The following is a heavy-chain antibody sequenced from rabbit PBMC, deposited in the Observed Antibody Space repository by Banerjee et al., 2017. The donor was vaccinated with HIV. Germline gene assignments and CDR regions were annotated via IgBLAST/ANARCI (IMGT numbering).Heavy chain of an antibody. D-gene: IGHD6-1*01. Sequence: QSLEESGGGLVQPEGSPTLTCKAAGFDLSSSYYMSWVRQAPGKGLEWIACIHAGSSGTTYYASWAKGRFTISKTSSTTVTLQMTSLTAADTATYFCAKTYTDNVYAHDLWGQGTLVTVS. CDR2: IHAGSSGTT. CDR1: GFDLSSSYY. J-gene: IGHJ3*01. CDR3: AKTYTDNVYAHDL. V-gene: IGHV1S40*01.